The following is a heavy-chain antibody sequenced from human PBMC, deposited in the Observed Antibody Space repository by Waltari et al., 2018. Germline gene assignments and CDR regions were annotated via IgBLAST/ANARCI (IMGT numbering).Heavy chain of an antibody. J-gene: IGHJ4*02. D-gene: IGHD3-10*01. CDR3: ASSGDTGWG. Sequence: EVQLVESGGGLVQPGGSLRLSCAASGFTFSSYWMSWVRQAPGKGLEWVGNIKQDGSEKYYVDSVKGRFTISRDNSKNTLYLQMNSLRAEDTAVYYCASSGDTGWGWGQGTLVTVSS. CDR2: IKQDGSEK. V-gene: IGHV3-7*01. CDR1: GFTFSSYW.